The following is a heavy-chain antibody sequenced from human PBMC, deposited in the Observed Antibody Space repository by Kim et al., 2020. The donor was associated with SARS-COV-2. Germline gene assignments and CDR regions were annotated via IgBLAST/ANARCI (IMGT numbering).Heavy chain of an antibody. CDR3: ARSYGSGTSHNAYDY. D-gene: IGHD3-10*01. J-gene: IGHJ4*02. Sequence: ADSVKGRFTISRDNSMNTLYLQMDNMRPEDTALYYCARSYGSGTSHNAYDYWGQGTLVSVSS. V-gene: IGHV3-30*01.